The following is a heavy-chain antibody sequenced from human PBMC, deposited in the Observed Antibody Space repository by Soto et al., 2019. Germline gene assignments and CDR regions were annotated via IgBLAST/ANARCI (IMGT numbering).Heavy chain of an antibody. CDR2: INTYNGTT. J-gene: IGHJ4*02. CDR1: GYTFTSYN. CDR3: ARADGSWTYFDY. D-gene: IGHD6-13*01. V-gene: IGHV1-18*04. Sequence: QIQLEQSGVEVQKPGASVKVSCEASGYTFTSYNIHWVRQAPGQGLVWMGWINTYNGTTNYAQNFQGRLTMTTDTSTNTAYMELRSLSSAGTAVYYCARADGSWTYFDYWGQGTLVTVSS.